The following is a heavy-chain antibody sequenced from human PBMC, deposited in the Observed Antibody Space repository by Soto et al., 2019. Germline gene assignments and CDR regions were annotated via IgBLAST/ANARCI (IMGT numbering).Heavy chain of an antibody. CDR3: ARSREFDY. Sequence: SETLSLTCGVSGGSLSGATYSWNWIRQPPGKGLEWIGYIFPSGTTYYNPSLKSRVTISIDVSKNQFSLNLRSLTAADTAVYYCARSREFDYWSQGTLVTVSS. V-gene: IGHV4-30-2*01. CDR1: GGSLSGATYS. CDR2: IFPSGTT. J-gene: IGHJ4*02.